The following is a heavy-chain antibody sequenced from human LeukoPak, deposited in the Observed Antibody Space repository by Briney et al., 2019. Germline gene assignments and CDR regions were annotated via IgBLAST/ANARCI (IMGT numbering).Heavy chain of an antibody. Sequence: GGSLRLSCGVSGLTFSNVWMTWVRQAPGKGLEWVGRIKSKSDGGTTDYAAPVKGRFTISRDDSKNTLYPQMNSLKTEDTAVYYCSTRTRYYDSSAGYFDYWGQGTLVTVSS. CDR2: IKSKSDGGTT. J-gene: IGHJ4*02. CDR1: GLTFSNVW. V-gene: IGHV3-15*01. CDR3: STRTRYYDSSAGYFDY. D-gene: IGHD3-22*01.